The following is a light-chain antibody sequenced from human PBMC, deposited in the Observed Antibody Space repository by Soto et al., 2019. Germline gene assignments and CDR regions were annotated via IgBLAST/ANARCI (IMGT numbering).Light chain of an antibody. V-gene: IGLV2-14*01. CDR2: EVT. J-gene: IGLJ2*01. CDR1: SGDIGGYNY. Sequence: QSALTQPASVSGSPGQSITISCTGNSGDIGGYNYVSWYQQHPGKDPKLLISEVTNRPSGVSNRFSGSKSGNTATLTISGLQAEDEAEYYCSSYTTNITTVVFGGGTKLTVL. CDR3: SSYTTNITTVV.